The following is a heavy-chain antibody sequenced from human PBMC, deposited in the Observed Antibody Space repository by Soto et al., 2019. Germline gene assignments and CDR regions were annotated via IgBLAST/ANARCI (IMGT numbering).Heavy chain of an antibody. Sequence: QVQLVQSGAEVKKPGASVKVSCKPSGDTFTNFDLNWVRQAAGKGLEWLGWMRANSGDRGHAQKFRGRVSLTRDTSMSTAYMELSSLGAEDTAVYYCARYINGQGVKVWGQGTLVIVSS. J-gene: IGHJ4*02. CDR2: MRANSGDR. CDR3: ARYINGQGVKV. V-gene: IGHV1-8*01. CDR1: GDTFTNFD. D-gene: IGHD3-10*01.